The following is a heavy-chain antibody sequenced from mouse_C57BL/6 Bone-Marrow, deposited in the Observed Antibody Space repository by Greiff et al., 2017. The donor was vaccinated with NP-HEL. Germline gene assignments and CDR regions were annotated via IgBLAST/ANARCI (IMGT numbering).Heavy chain of an antibody. V-gene: IGHV1-52*01. CDR3: ARERGRWGYFDV. CDR1: GYTFTSYW. D-gene: IGHD3-3*01. J-gene: IGHJ1*03. Sequence: VQLQQPGAELVRPGSSVKLSCKASGYTFTSYWMHWVKQRPIQGLEWIGNIDPSDSETHYNQKFKDKATLTVDKSSSTAYMQLSSLTSEDSAVYYCARERGRWGYFDVWGTGTTVTVSS. CDR2: IDPSDSET.